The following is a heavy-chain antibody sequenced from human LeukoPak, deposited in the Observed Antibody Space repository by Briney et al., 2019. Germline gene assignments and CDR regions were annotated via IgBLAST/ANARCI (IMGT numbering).Heavy chain of an antibody. J-gene: IGHJ6*03. CDR3: ARRMTTATAGYYYYMDV. V-gene: IGHV4-34*01. Sequence: SETLSLTCAVYGGSFSGYYWSWIRQPPGKGLEWIGEINHSGSTNYNPSLKSRVTISVDTSKYQFSLKLSSVTAADTAVYYCARRMTTATAGYYYYMDVWGKGTTVTVSS. CDR2: INHSGST. CDR1: GGSFSGYY. D-gene: IGHD4-11*01.